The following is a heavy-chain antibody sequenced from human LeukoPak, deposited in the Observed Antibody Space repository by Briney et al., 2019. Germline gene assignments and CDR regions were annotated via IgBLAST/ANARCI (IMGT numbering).Heavy chain of an antibody. J-gene: IGHJ4*02. V-gene: IGHV3-21*01. CDR3: ARDQPNYDILTDYYPFDY. Sequence: NPGGSLILSCAASGFTFSTDSLNWVRPAPGKGLEWVSSISSSSSYIYYADSVKGRFTISRDNGKNSLYLQMNSLRAEDTAVYYCARDQPNYDILTDYYPFDYWGRGTVVTVSS. CDR1: GFTFSTDS. D-gene: IGHD3-9*01. CDR2: ISSSSSYI.